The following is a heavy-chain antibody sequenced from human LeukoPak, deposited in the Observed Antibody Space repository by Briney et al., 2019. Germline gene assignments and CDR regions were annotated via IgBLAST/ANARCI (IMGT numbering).Heavy chain of an antibody. V-gene: IGHV1-69*05. CDR1: GGTFSSYA. J-gene: IGHJ6*03. D-gene: IGHD6-6*01. Sequence: ASVKVSCKASGGTFSSYAISWVRQAPGQGLEWMGGIIPIFGTANYAQKFQGRVTITTDESTSTAYMELSSLRSEDTAVYYCARDGAARHYYYYYMDVWGKGTTVTVSS. CDR2: IIPIFGTA. CDR3: ARDGAARHYYYYYMDV.